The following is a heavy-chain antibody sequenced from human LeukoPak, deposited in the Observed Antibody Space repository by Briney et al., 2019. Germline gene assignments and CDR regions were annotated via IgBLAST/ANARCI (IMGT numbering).Heavy chain of an antibody. D-gene: IGHD1-26*01. CDR3: ASVSYDGRVALFDY. V-gene: IGHV4-4*07. J-gene: IGHJ4*02. CDR1: GGSICSYY. Sequence: PSETLSLTCAVSGGSICSYYWSWIRQPAGKGLEWIGRVYTSGSTNYNPSLKSRVTISVDKSKNQFSLMLSSVTAADTAVYYCASVSYDGRVALFDYWGQGTLVTVSS. CDR2: VYTSGST.